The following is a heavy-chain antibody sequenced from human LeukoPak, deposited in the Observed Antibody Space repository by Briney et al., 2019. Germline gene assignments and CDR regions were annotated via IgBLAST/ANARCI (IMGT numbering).Heavy chain of an antibody. CDR3: ARVNCSGGSCYSLYDAFDI. D-gene: IGHD2-15*01. Sequence: GGSLRLSCAASGFTFRDAWMSWVRQAPGKGLEWVAVISYDGSNKYYADSVKGRFTISRDNSKNTLYLQMNSLRAEDTAVYYCARVNCSGGSCYSLYDAFDIWGQGTMVTVSS. CDR1: GFTFRDAW. J-gene: IGHJ3*02. V-gene: IGHV3-30*03. CDR2: ISYDGSNK.